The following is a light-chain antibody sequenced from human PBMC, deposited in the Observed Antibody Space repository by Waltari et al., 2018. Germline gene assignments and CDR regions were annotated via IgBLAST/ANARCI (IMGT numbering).Light chain of an antibody. CDR3: QQSYSTPLT. CDR1: QSISSY. J-gene: IGKJ4*01. Sequence: DIHMTQSPSSLSASVGDRVTITCRASQSISSYLNWYQQKPGKDPKLLIYAASSLQSGVPSRFSGSGSGTDFTLTISSLQPEDFATYYCQQSYSTPLTFGGGTKVEIK. CDR2: AAS. V-gene: IGKV1-39*01.